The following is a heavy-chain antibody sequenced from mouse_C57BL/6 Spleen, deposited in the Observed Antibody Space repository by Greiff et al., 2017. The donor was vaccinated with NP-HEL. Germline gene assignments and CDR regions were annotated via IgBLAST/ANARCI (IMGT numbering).Heavy chain of an antibody. V-gene: IGHV1-82*01. CDR3: ARLGVLYYFDY. CDR1: GYAFSSSW. J-gene: IGHJ2*01. D-gene: IGHD2-14*01. Sequence: QVQLQQSGPELVKPGASVKISCKASGYAFSSSWMNWVKQRPGKGLEWIGRIYPGDGDTNYNGKFKGKATLTAGKSSSTAYMPLSSLTSEDSAVYFCARLGVLYYFDYWGQGTTLTVSS. CDR2: IYPGDGDT.